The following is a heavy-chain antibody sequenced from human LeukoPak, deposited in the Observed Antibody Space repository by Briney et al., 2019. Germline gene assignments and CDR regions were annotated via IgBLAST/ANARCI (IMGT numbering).Heavy chain of an antibody. J-gene: IGHJ2*01. V-gene: IGHV3-30*18. CDR2: ISYDGSNK. CDR1: GFTLSSYG. D-gene: IGHD6-13*01. Sequence: GGSLRLSCAASGFTLSSYGMHWVRQAPGKGLEWVAVISYDGSNKYYADSVKGRFTISRDNSKNTLYLQMNSLRAEDTAVYYCAKLAGPPGYFDLWGRGTLVTVSS. CDR3: AKLAGPPGYFDL.